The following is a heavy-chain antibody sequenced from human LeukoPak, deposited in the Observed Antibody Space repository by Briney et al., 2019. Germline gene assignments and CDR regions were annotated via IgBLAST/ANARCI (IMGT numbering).Heavy chain of an antibody. CDR1: GFTFSSYW. CDR3: ARGNIAAAGIHY. Sequence: GGSLRLSCAASGFTFSSYWMHWVRQAPGKGLVWVSRINGDGSSTTYVDSVMSRFTISRDNAKNTLYLQMNSVRAEDTAVYYCARGNIAAAGIHYWGQGTLVIVSS. V-gene: IGHV3-74*01. J-gene: IGHJ4*02. CDR2: INGDGSST. D-gene: IGHD6-13*01.